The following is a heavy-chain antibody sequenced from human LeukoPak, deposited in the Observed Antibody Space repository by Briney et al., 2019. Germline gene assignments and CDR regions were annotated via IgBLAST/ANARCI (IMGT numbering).Heavy chain of an antibody. CDR1: GFTFSSYG. D-gene: IGHD3-9*01. J-gene: IGHJ4*02. CDR2: IWYDGSNK. CDR3: ARDAPLYYDTLTGYLLGGYFDY. Sequence: PGGSLRLSCAASGFTFSSYGMHWVRQAPGKGLEWVAVIWYDGSNKYYADSVKGRFTISRDNSKNTLYLQMNSLRAEDTAVYYCARDAPLYYDTLTGYLLGGYFDYWGQGTLVTVSS. V-gene: IGHV3-33*01.